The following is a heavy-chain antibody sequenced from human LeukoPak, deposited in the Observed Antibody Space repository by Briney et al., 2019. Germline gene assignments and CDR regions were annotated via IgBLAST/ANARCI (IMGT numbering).Heavy chain of an antibody. Sequence: ASVKVSCKASGYTFTGYYMHWVRQAPGQGLEWMGWINPNSGGTNYAQKFQGRVTMTRDMSTSTVYMELSSLRSEDTAVYYCARDHNWNYEDYWGQGTQVTVSS. J-gene: IGHJ4*02. CDR1: GYTFTGYY. V-gene: IGHV1-2*02. CDR3: ARDHNWNYEDY. D-gene: IGHD1-7*01. CDR2: INPNSGGT.